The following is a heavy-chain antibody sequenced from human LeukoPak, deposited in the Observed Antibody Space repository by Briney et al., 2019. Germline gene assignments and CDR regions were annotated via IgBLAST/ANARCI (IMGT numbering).Heavy chain of an antibody. CDR1: GYTITSYY. V-gene: IGHV1-46*01. J-gene: IGHJ5*02. CDR2: INPSAGTT. D-gene: IGHD6-19*01. CDR3: ARDAVAGTEWFDP. Sequence: ASVKVSCKASGYTITSYYMHWVRQAPGQGLEWMGIINPSAGTTSYAQKFQGRVTMTRDTSTSTVYMELSSLSSEDTAVYYCARDAVAGTEWFDPWGQGTLVTVSS.